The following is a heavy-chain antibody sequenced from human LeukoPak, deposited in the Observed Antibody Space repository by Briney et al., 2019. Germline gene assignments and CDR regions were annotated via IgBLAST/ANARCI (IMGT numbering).Heavy chain of an antibody. D-gene: IGHD1-26*01. V-gene: IGHV4-4*07. J-gene: IGHJ3*02. CDR1: GGSIGSYY. Sequence: SETLSLTCTVSGGSIGSYYWSWIRQPAGRGLEWIGRIYTSGSTNYNPSLKSRVTMSVDTSKKQSSLKLSSVTAADTAVYYCASIAGANLHAFDMWGQGTMVTVSS. CDR3: ASIAGANLHAFDM. CDR2: IYTSGST.